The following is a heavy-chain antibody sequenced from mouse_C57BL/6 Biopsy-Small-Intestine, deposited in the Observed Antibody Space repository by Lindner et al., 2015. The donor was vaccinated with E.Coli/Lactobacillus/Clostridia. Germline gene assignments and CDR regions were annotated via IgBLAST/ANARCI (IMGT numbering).Heavy chain of an antibody. V-gene: IGHV1-80*01. Sequence: VQLQESGAELVKPGASVKISCKASGYAFSDYWMNWVKQRPGKGLEWIGQIYPGDDDTNYSGKFKGKATLTADKSSSTAYMQLSSLTSEDSAVYFCARYDYDGAYWGQGTLVTVSA. D-gene: IGHD2-4*01. J-gene: IGHJ3*01. CDR1: GYAFSDYW. CDR3: ARYDYDGAY. CDR2: IYPGDDDT.